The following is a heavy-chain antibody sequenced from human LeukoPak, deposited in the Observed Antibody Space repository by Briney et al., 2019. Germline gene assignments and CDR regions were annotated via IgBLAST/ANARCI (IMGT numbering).Heavy chain of an antibody. V-gene: IGHV3-30*02. D-gene: IGHD3-3*01. CDR2: IRYDGSNK. CDR1: GFTFSSYA. CDR3: AKGSKEVLFTRDHYMDV. Sequence: RGSLRLSCAASGFTFSSYAMHWVRQAPGKGLEWVTFIRYDGSNKYYADSMKGRFTISRDNSKNTLYLQMNSLRAEDTAVYYCAKGSKEVLFTRDHYMDVWGKRTTVTISS. J-gene: IGHJ6*03.